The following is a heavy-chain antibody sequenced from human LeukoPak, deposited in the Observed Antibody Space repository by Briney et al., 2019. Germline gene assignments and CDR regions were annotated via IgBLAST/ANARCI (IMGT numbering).Heavy chain of an antibody. CDR1: GGSTSSDY. J-gene: IGHJ2*01. V-gene: IGHV4-59*08. Sequence: SETLSLTCTVSGGSTSSDYWSWIRQSPGKGLVGVGYVYNSRDTGKNTSLKSRVTILLDTSKNQCSLKLTSVSAADTAVYYWAGLKLGAYFDLWGRGTLVTVSS. D-gene: IGHD3-16*01. CDR2: VYNSRDT. CDR3: AGLKLGAYFDL.